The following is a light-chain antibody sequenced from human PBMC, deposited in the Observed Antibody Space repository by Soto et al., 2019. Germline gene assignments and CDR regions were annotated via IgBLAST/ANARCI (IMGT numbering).Light chain of an antibody. J-gene: IGLJ3*02. Sequence: QLVLTQSPSASASLGASVKITCTLDSGHKTSSIAWHQQQPEKGPRFLMKLNSDGSHSKGDGIPDRFSGSSSGAERYLTISSLQSEDEADYYCQTWGTGIQVFGGGTKLTVL. CDR2: LNSDGSH. CDR3: QTWGTGIQV. V-gene: IGLV4-69*01. CDR1: SGHKTSS.